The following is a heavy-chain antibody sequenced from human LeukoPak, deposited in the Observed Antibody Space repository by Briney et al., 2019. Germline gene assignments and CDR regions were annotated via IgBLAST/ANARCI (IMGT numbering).Heavy chain of an antibody. CDR2: IYTSGST. J-gene: IGHJ3*02. D-gene: IGHD4-17*01. CDR1: GGSISSYY. CDR3: ARARNQCGDYRAGAFDI. Sequence: PSETLSLTCTVSGGSISSYYWSWIRQPAGKGLEWIGRIYTSGSTNYNPSLKSRVTMSVDTSKNQFSLKLSSVTAADTAVYYCARARNQCGDYRAGAFDIWGQGTMVTVSS. V-gene: IGHV4-4*07.